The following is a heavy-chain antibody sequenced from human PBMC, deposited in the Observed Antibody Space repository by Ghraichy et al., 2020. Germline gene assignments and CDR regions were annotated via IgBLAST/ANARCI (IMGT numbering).Heavy chain of an antibody. D-gene: IGHD1-26*01. J-gene: IGHJ4*02. CDR3: ARDRGATTAGYFDY. V-gene: IGHV1-18*01. Sequence: WGRRGPGQGLEGMGWISASNGNTKYAQKLQGRVTMTTDTSTSTACMELRSLRSDDTAVYYCARDRGATTAGYFDYWGQGTLVTVSS. CDR2: ISASNGNT.